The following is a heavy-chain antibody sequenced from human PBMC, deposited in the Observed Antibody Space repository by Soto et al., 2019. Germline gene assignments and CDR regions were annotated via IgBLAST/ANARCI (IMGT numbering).Heavy chain of an antibody. V-gene: IGHV1-46*03. CDR1: GYTFTSYY. D-gene: IGHD2-15*01. J-gene: IGHJ4*02. Sequence: GASVKVSCKASGYTFTSYYMHWVRQAPGQGLEWMGIINPSGGSTSYAQKFQGRVTMTRDTSTSTVYMELSSLRSEDTAVYYCVLEGYCSGGSHCYSSTGDYWGQGTLVTVSS. CDR3: VLEGYCSGGSHCYSSTGDY. CDR2: INPSGGST.